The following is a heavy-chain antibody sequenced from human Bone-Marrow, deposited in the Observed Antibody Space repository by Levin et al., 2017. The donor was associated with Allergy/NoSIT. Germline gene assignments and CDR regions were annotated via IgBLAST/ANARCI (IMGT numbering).Heavy chain of an antibody. CDR2: INHSGST. CDR3: ARGNDY. J-gene: IGHJ4*02. V-gene: IGHV4-34*01. Sequence: ESLKISCAVYGGSFSGYYWSWIRQPPGKGLEWIGEINHSGSTNYNPSLKSRVTISVDTSKNQFSLKLSSVTAADTAVYYCARGNDYWGQGTLVTVSS. CDR1: GGSFSGYY.